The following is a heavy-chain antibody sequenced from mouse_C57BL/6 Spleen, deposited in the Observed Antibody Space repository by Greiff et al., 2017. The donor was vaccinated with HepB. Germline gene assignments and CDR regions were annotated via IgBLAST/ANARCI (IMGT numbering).Heavy chain of an antibody. CDR3: ARGDYYYGSWDY. D-gene: IGHD1-1*01. CDR2: IYPGDGDT. J-gene: IGHJ2*01. Sequence: VMLVESGAELVKPGASVKISCKASGYAFSSYWMNWVKQRPGKGLEWIGQIYPGDGDTNYNGKFKGKATLTADKSSSTAYMQLSSLTSEDSAVYFCARGDYYYGSWDYWGQGTTLTVSS. V-gene: IGHV1-80*01. CDR1: GYAFSSYW.